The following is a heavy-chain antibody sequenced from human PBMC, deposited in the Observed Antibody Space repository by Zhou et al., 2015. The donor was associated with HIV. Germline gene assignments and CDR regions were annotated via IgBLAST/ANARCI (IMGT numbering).Heavy chain of an antibody. CDR3: ARAQWEGELRYAFDI. CDR1: GYTFTSYY. V-gene: IGHV1-46*01. Sequence: QVQLVQSGAEVKKPGASVKVSCKASGYTFTSYYMHWVRQAPGQGLEWMGIINPSGGSTSYAQKFQGRVTMTRDTSTSTVYMELSSLRSEDTAVYYCARAQWEGELRYAFDIWGQGTMVTVSS. J-gene: IGHJ3*02. D-gene: IGHD1-26*01. CDR2: INPSGGST.